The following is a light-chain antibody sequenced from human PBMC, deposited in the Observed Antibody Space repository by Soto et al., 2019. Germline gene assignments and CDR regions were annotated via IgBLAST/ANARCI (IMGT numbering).Light chain of an antibody. CDR1: SSGVGSYDL. Sequence: QSAMTQPASVSGSPGQSITVSCTGTSSGVGSYDLVSWYQQPPGKAPKLMIYEDTKRPSGISTRFSGSKSGNAASLTISGLQSEDEADYYCCSYAGSGTFVFGTGTKVTVL. CDR3: CSYAGSGTFV. V-gene: IGLV2-23*01. J-gene: IGLJ1*01. CDR2: EDT.